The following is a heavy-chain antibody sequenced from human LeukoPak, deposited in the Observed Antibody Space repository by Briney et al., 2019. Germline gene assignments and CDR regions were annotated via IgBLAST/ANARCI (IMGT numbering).Heavy chain of an antibody. CDR1: GFTFSSYS. CDR2: ISSSSSTI. Sequence: GGSLRLSCAASGFTFSSYSMNWVRQAPGKGLEWVSYISSSSSTIYYADSVKGRLTISRDNAKNSLYLQMNSLRDEDTAVYYCARDAHDYGDYGGDYWGQGTLVTVSS. J-gene: IGHJ4*02. D-gene: IGHD4-17*01. V-gene: IGHV3-48*02. CDR3: ARDAHDYGDYGGDY.